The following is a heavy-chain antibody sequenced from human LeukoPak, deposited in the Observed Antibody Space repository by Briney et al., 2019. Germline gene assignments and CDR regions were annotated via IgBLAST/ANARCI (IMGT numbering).Heavy chain of an antibody. V-gene: IGHV4-61*02. CDR1: GDSISSVSYY. CDR3: ARDSTPGSYRYRWFDP. Sequence: SETLSLTCTVSGDSISSVSYYWSWIRQPAGKGLEWIGRIYTSGSTNYNPSLKSRVTISADTSKNQFSLKLSSVTAADTAVYYCARDSTPGSYRYRWFDPWGQGTLVTVSS. D-gene: IGHD3-16*02. CDR2: IYTSGST. J-gene: IGHJ5*02.